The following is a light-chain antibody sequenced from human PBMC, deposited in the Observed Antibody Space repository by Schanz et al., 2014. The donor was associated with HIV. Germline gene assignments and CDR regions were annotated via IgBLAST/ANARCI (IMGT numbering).Light chain of an antibody. CDR1: TGPVTGGHY. V-gene: IGLV7-46*01. CDR2: DTS. Sequence: QAVVTQEPSLTVSPGGTVTLTCDSSTGPVTGGHYPYWFQQRPGQAPRTLIYDTSSRHSWTPARFSGSLLGGKAALTLSGVQPEDEAEYYCLLFYGGAWVFGGGTKLTVL. J-gene: IGLJ3*02. CDR3: LLFYGGAWV.